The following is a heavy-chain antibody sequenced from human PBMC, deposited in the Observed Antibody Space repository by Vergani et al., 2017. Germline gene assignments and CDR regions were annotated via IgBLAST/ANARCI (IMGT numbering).Heavy chain of an antibody. CDR3: SKKYFGSENYLFDY. D-gene: IGHD3-9*01. CDR1: EFTFSNYA. CDR2: ISGSGVRA. J-gene: IGHJ4*02. V-gene: IGHV3-23*01. Sequence: EVQLLESGGGLVQPGGSLRLTCAASEFTFSNYAMYWVRQDPGKGLEVVSGISGSGVRAYYTDAVKGRFTISRDNSKNMLFLQINNLRTEDTAIYYCSKKYFGSENYLFDYWGQGTLVTVSS.